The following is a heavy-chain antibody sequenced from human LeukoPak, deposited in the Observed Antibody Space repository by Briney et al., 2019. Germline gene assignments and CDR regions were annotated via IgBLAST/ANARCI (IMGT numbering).Heavy chain of an antibody. CDR3: AGLIGLGEVSPYFDY. D-gene: IGHD3-16*02. J-gene: IGHJ4*02. CDR2: IYNSGST. V-gene: IGHV4-39*07. Sequence: PSETLSLTCTVFGGSISSSSYYWGWIRQPPGKGLEWIGTIYNSGSTYYNPSLKSRVIISVDTSKNQFSLKLNSVTAPDTAVYYCAGLIGLGEVSPYFDYWGQGRLVTVSS. CDR1: GGSISSSSYY.